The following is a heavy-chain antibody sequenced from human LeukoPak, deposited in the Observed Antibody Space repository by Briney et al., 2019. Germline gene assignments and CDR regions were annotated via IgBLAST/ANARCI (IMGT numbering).Heavy chain of an antibody. CDR1: GFTFSSYD. CDR3: ARDYY. CDR2: ISYDGSYK. Sequence: GGSLRLSCAVSGFTFSSYDLHWVRQVPGKGLEWLAVISYDGSYKYYADSVKGRFTMSRDNSKNTLYAQMSSLRAEDTAVYYCARDYYWGQGTLVTVSS. J-gene: IGHJ4*02. V-gene: IGHV3-30-3*01.